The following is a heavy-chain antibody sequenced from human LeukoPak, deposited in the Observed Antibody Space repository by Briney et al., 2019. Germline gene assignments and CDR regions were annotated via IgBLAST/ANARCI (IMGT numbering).Heavy chain of an antibody. CDR3: ATDLGLDWYFDL. CDR2: IIPIFGTA. J-gene: IGHJ2*01. CDR1: GGTFSSYA. Sequence: SVKVSCKASGGTFSSYAISWVRQAPGQGLEWMGGIIPIFGTANYAQKFQGRVTITADESASTAYMELSSLRSEDTAVYYCATDLGLDWYFDLWGRGTLVTVSS. V-gene: IGHV1-69*13. D-gene: IGHD3/OR15-3a*01.